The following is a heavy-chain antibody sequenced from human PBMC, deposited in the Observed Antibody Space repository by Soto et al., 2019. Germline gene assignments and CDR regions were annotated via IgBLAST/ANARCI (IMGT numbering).Heavy chain of an antibody. V-gene: IGHV4-59*08. CDR3: ARLDITMVRGVVKDGWFDT. D-gene: IGHD3-10*01. CDR1: GGSISGYY. Sequence: SETLSLTCTVSGGSISGYYWGWIRQPPGKGLEWMGYIFYTGSSNYNPSLKSRVTMSVDTSKDRCSLKLSSVTAADTAVYYCARLDITMVRGVVKDGWFDTWGQGTLVTVSS. CDR2: IFYTGSS. J-gene: IGHJ5*02.